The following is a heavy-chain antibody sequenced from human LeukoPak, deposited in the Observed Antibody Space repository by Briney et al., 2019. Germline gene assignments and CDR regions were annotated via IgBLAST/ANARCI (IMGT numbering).Heavy chain of an antibody. J-gene: IGHJ4*02. V-gene: IGHV4-4*07. CDR2: IFNSGST. Sequence: SETLSLTCTVSGDSINNYYWSWIRQPAGKGLEWIGRIFNSGSTDYNPSLTSRVTMSVDTSKNQFSVKLNSVTAADTAVYYCARGLGVGADRALDYWGQGTLVTVSS. CDR3: ARGLGVGADRALDY. D-gene: IGHD1-26*01. CDR1: GDSINNYY.